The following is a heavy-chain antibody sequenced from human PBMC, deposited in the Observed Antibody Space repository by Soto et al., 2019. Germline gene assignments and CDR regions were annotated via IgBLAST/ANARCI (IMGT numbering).Heavy chain of an antibody. J-gene: IGHJ3*02. CDR2: IYYSGST. CDR1: GGSISSYY. Sequence: SETLSLTCTVSGGSISSYYWSWIRQPPGKGLEWIGYIYYSGSTNYNPSLKGRVIISVHTSKNQFSLKLSSVTAADTAVYYCARGLISGYYLYDAFDIWGQGTMVPVSS. D-gene: IGHD3-22*01. CDR3: ARGLISGYYLYDAFDI. V-gene: IGHV4-59*01.